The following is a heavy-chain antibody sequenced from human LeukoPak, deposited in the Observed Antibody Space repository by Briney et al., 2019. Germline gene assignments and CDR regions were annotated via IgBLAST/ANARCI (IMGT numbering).Heavy chain of an antibody. J-gene: IGHJ5*01. V-gene: IGHV4-39*01. D-gene: IGHD2-15*01. CDR2: IYYGGTI. CDR3: ARPDGRGAATMGAFDF. Sequence: SETLSLTCTVSGDSISISGHCWGWVRQPPGKQLEWIGSIYYGGTIFYNPPLNSRVTISVDTSKNQFSLQLNSVTAADTAFYYCARPDGRGAATMGAFDFWGQGSLVNVSS. CDR1: GDSISISGHC.